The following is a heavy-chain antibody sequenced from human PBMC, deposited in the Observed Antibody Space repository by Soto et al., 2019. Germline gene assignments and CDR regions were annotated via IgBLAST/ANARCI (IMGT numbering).Heavy chain of an antibody. J-gene: IGHJ4*02. V-gene: IGHV1-18*01. CDR2: ISAYNGNT. CDR3: AKDRVATFWALDY. D-gene: IGHD5-12*01. CDR1: GYTFTSYG. Sequence: QVQLVQSGAEVKKPGASVKVSCKASGYTFTSYGISWVRQAPGQGLEWTGWISAYNGNTNYAQKPQGRVTMTTDTTTSKANMELKSLRSDDTAVYYCAKDRVATFWALDYWGQGTLVTVST.